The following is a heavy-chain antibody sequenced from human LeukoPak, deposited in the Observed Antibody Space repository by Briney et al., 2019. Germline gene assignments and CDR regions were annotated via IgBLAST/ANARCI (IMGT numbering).Heavy chain of an antibody. V-gene: IGHV1-2*02. Sequence: ASVKVSCKASGYTFTGYYMHWVRQAPGQGLEWMGWINPHSGGTNYARLFHGRVTMTRDTSITTAYMELSRLRSDDTAMYYCAKTDNKYDSRLLFNWGQGTQIIVSP. CDR1: GYTFTGYY. CDR2: INPHSGGT. CDR3: AKTDNKYDSRLLFN. D-gene: IGHD3-22*01. J-gene: IGHJ1*01.